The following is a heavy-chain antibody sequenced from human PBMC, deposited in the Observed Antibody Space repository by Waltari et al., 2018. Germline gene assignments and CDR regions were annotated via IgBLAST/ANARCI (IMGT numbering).Heavy chain of an antibody. CDR2: IYHAGDT. Sequence: QVQLQESGPGLVKPSATLSLLCDVSGYSTNSGYYWGWIRQSPGKGLEWIATIYHAGDTFYNPSLKSRVTISMDTSKNQFSLKLNSVTAADTAVYFCSRQVLGYCTSAACRRLESWGQGTLVTVSS. CDR1: GYSTNSGYY. V-gene: IGHV4-38-2*01. D-gene: IGHD2-2*03. CDR3: SRQVLGYCTSAACRRLES. J-gene: IGHJ4*02.